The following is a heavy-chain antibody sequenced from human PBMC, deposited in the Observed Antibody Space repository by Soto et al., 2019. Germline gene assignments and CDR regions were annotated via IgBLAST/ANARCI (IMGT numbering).Heavy chain of an antibody. D-gene: IGHD3-22*01. CDR1: GYTFTSYA. CDR2: INAGNGNT. V-gene: IGHV1-3*01. Sequence: SLKVSCRASGYTFTSYAVHWVRQAPVQRLEWMGWINAGNGNTKYSQKFQGRVTITRDTSASTAYMELSSLRSEDTAVYYCARGGDYYDSSGYYRDAFDIWGQGTMVTVSS. J-gene: IGHJ3*02. CDR3: ARGGDYYDSSGYYRDAFDI.